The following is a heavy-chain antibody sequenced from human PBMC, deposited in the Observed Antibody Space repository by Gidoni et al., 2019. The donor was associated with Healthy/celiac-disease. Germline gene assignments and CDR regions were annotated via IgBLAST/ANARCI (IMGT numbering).Heavy chain of an antibody. D-gene: IGHD3-3*01. J-gene: IGHJ4*02. Sequence: QLQLQESGPGLVKPSETLSLTCTVSGGSISSSSYYWGWIRQPPGKGLEWIGSSYYNGFTYYNPSLKSRVTISIDTSKNQFSLKLSSVTAADTAVYYCARSYDVWSGGGEFDYWGQGTLVTVSS. CDR3: ARSYDVWSGGGEFDY. V-gene: IGHV4-39*07. CDR2: SYYNGFT. CDR1: GGSISSSSYY.